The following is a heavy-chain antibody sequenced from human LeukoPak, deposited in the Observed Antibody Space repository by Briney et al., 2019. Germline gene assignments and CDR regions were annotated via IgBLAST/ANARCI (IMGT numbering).Heavy chain of an antibody. Sequence: GGSLRLSCAASGFTFSSYAMSWVRQAPGKGLEWVSGISSSGGSTYYADSVKGRFTISRDNSKNTLYLQMNSLRAEDTAVYYCAKDPGVVRFYSDYWGQGPLVTVSS. D-gene: IGHD3-3*01. CDR3: AKDPGVVRFYSDY. V-gene: IGHV3-23*01. J-gene: IGHJ4*02. CDR2: ISSSGGST. CDR1: GFTFSSYA.